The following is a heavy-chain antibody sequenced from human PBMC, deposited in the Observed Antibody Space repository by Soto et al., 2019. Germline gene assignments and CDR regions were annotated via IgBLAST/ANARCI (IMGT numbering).Heavy chain of an antibody. V-gene: IGHV5-51*01. Sequence: GGSLRLSCKGSGYSFTSYWIGWVRQMPGKGLEWMGIIYPGDSDTRYSPSFQGQVTISADKSISTAYLQWSSLKASDTAMYYCARQPSTWYYYDSSGYTDAFDIWGQGTMVTVSS. J-gene: IGHJ3*02. CDR1: GYSFTSYW. CDR2: IYPGDSDT. D-gene: IGHD3-22*01. CDR3: ARQPSTWYYYDSSGYTDAFDI.